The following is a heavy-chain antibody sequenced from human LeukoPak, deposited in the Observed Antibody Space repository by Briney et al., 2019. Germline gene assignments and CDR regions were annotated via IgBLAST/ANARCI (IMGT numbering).Heavy chain of an antibody. Sequence: ETLSLTCTVSGGSISSSSYYWGWIRQPPGKGLEWIGSIYYSGSTYYNPSLKSRVTISVDTSKNQFSLKLSSVTAADTAVYYCARDHIVVGATGWFDPWGQGTLVTVSS. CDR2: IYYSGST. V-gene: IGHV4-39*02. J-gene: IGHJ5*02. CDR1: GGSISSSSYY. CDR3: ARDHIVVGATGWFDP. D-gene: IGHD1-26*01.